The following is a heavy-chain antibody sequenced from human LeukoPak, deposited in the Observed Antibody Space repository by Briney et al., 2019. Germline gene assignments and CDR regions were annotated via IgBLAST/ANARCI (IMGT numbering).Heavy chain of an antibody. Sequence: ASVKVSCKASGYTFTGYYMHWVRQAPGQGLEWMGWINPNSGGTNYAQKFQGRVTMTRDTSISTAYMELSRLRSDDTAVYYCARDEPNHYYDSSGYSDYWGQGTLVTVSS. CDR1: GYTFTGYY. CDR2: INPNSGGT. V-gene: IGHV1-2*02. CDR3: ARDEPNHYYDSSGYSDY. J-gene: IGHJ4*02. D-gene: IGHD3-22*01.